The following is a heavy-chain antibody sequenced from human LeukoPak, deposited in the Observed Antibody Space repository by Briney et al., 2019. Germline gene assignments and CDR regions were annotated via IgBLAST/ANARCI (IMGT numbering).Heavy chain of an antibody. CDR2: IYYSGST. J-gene: IGHJ6*03. CDR3: ARRSVLRYFDWLYYYMDV. V-gene: IGHV4-59*01. D-gene: IGHD3-9*01. CDR1: GGSISSYY. Sequence: SETLSLTCTVSGGSISSYYWSWIRQPPGKGLEWIGYIYYSGSTNYNPSLKSRVTISVDTSKNQFSLKLSSVTAADTAVYYCARRSVLRYFDWLYYYMDVWGKGTTVTISS.